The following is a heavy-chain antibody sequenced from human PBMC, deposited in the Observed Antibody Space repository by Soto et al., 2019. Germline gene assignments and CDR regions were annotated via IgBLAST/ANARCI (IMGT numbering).Heavy chain of an antibody. Sequence: QLQLQESGPGLVKPSETLSLTCTVSGGSISSSSYYWGWIRQPPGKGLEWIGSIYYSGNTYYNPSLKSPVSRSVDTTTKLSSPKLSPVTAAATAVNYCARHFPESALPFLEWSQQVWFDPWGQGTLVTVSS. V-gene: IGHV4-39*01. CDR2: IYYSGNT. CDR1: GGSISSSSYY. CDR3: ARHFPESALPFLEWSQQVWFDP. D-gene: IGHD3-3*01. J-gene: IGHJ5*02.